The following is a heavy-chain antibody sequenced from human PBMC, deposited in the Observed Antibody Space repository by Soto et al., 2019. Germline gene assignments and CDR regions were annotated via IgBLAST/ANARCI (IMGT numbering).Heavy chain of an antibody. J-gene: IGHJ4*02. Sequence: GGSLRLSCAASRFNFDDSAMHWVRQVPGKGLEWVSGVNWNSGTIAYADTVKGRFTISRDIAKNSLYLQMDSLRAEDTALYYCGKDFHPHIAPRQGGFFDYWGQGALVTVSS. CDR3: GKDFHPHIAPRQGGFFDY. D-gene: IGHD6-6*01. CDR1: RFNFDDSA. CDR2: VNWNSGTI. V-gene: IGHV3-9*01.